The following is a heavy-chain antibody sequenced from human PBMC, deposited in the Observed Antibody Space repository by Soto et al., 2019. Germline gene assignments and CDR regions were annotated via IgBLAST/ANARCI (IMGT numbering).Heavy chain of an antibody. V-gene: IGHV4-59*01. D-gene: IGHD2-15*01. CDR2: IFHSGNA. CDR3: ARAHAPTLPFDS. J-gene: IGHJ4*01. CDR1: GGSIRNVY. Sequence: SETLSLTCTVSGGSIRNVYWSWIRQAPGKGLEWIGFIFHSGNAKYNPSLKSRVTISVDTSKNQFSLSLDSVTAADTAVYFCARAHAPTLPFDSWGQGTLVTVS.